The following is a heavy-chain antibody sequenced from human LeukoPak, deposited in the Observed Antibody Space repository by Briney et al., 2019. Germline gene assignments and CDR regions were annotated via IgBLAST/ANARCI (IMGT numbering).Heavy chain of an antibody. D-gene: IGHD6-13*01. CDR3: AREGRAYRYSSSWYPTPSWFDP. V-gene: IGHV3-21*06. CDR1: GFSFSDYS. CDR2: INSRSNDI. J-gene: IGHJ5*02. Sequence: PGGSLRLSCVASGFSFSDYSMNWVRQAPGKGLEWVSSINSRSNDIYYADSVKGRFTISRDNAKNSLYLQMNSLRAEDTAVYYCAREGRAYRYSSSWYPTPSWFDPWGQGTLATVSS.